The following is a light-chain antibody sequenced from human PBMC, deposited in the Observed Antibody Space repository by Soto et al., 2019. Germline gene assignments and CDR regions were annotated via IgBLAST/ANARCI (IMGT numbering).Light chain of an antibody. V-gene: IGKV3D-11*01. CDR2: DAS. Sequence: EIVLTQSPATLSLSPGERATLSCRASQGVSSYLAWYQQKPGQAPRLLIYDASNRATGIPARFSGSGSGTEVTPLISSLQHEDFAVYYCQQRSNWHITFGQGTRLEIK. CDR1: QGVSSY. J-gene: IGKJ5*01. CDR3: QQRSNWHIT.